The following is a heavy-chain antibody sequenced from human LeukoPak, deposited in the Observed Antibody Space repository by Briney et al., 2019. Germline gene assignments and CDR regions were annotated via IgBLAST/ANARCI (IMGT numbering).Heavy chain of an antibody. CDR2: VKQDGSEK. CDR1: RFTFSNYW. Sequence: GGSLRLSCAASRFTFSNYWMSWVRQAPGKGLEWVANVKQDGSEKYYIDSVKGRFTISRDNAKNSLYLQMNSLRAEDTAVYYCARDTAGNDYWGQGTLVTVSS. J-gene: IGHJ4*02. V-gene: IGHV3-7*01. CDR3: ARDTAGNDY. D-gene: IGHD6-19*01.